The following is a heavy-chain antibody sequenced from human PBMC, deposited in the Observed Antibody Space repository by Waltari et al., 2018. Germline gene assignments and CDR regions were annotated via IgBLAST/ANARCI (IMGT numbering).Heavy chain of an antibody. CDR2: IYTSGST. D-gene: IGHD3-22*01. CDR3: ARVLYDSSGYYLDY. V-gene: IGHV4-4*07. CDR1: GGSISSYY. Sequence: QVQLQESGPGLVKPSETLSLTCTVSGGSISSYYWSWIRQPAGKGLEWIGRIYTSGSTNSHPSLKSRVTMSVDTSKNQFSLKLSSVTAADTAVYYCARVLYDSSGYYLDYWGQGTLVTVSS. J-gene: IGHJ4*02.